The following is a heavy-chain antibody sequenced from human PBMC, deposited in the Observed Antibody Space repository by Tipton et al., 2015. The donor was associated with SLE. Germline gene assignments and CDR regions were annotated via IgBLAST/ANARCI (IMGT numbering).Heavy chain of an antibody. V-gene: IGHV3-9*01. CDR3: AKDVSGGNSGLLDY. J-gene: IGHJ4*02. CDR2: LAWNSGSA. D-gene: IGHD4-23*01. Sequence: SLRLSCVASGFTFENYAMHWVRQVPGKGLEWVSSLAWNSGSAGYTDSAKGRFTISRDNAKKSLYMQMNYLRLEDTAFYYCAKDVSGGNSGLLDYWGRGTLVTVAS. CDR1: GFTFENYA.